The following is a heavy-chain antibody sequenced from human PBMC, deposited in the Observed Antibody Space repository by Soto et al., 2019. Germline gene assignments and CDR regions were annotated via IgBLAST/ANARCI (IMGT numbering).Heavy chain of an antibody. CDR2: ISNNGITT. CDR3: VKGGGLTLFGVGGPFDS. CDR1: GFTFSNYG. J-gene: IGHJ4*02. Sequence: GGSLRLSCSASGFTFSNYGLHWVRQAPGKGLESVSAISNNGITTYYADSVKGKFTISRDNSKSMLYLQMSSLRPEDTAVYYCVKGGGLTLFGVGGPFDSWGQGTLVTVS. D-gene: IGHD3-3*01. V-gene: IGHV3-64D*06.